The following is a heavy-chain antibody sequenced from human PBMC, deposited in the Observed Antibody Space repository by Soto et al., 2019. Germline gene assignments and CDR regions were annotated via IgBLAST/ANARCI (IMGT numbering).Heavy chain of an antibody. Sequence: PSETLSLTCAVYGGSFSGYYWSWIRQPPGKGLEWIGEISHSGSTNYNPSLKSRVTISVDTSKNQFSLKLSSVTAADTAVYYCARGRITMVRGVRVPNSGYYFDYWGQGTLVTVSS. CDR1: GGSFSGYY. CDR3: ARGRITMVRGVRVPNSGYYFDY. J-gene: IGHJ4*02. V-gene: IGHV4-34*01. CDR2: ISHSGST. D-gene: IGHD3-10*01.